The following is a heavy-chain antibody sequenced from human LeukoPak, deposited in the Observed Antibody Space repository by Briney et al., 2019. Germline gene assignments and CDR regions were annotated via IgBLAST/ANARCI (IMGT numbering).Heavy chain of an antibody. CDR3: AKDAIAVAGPPVNPLDY. D-gene: IGHD6-19*01. V-gene: IGHV3-21*01. CDR1: GFTFSSYS. Sequence: PGGSLRLSCAASGFTFSSYSMNWVRQAPGKGLEWVSSISSSSSYIYYADSVKGRFTISRDNAKNSLYLQMNSLRAEDTAVYYCAKDAIAVAGPPVNPLDYWGQGTLVTVSS. J-gene: IGHJ4*02. CDR2: ISSSSSYI.